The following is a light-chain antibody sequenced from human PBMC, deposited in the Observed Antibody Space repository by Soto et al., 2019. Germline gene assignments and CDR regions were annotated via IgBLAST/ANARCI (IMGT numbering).Light chain of an antibody. Sequence: EIVLTQSPGTLSLSPGERATLSCRASQSVSSSYLAWYQQKPGQAPRLLIYGASSRATGIPDRFSGSGSGTDFTLTISRLEPEDLAVYYCQQYGSSPGKFGQGTKVEIK. CDR3: QQYGSSPGK. CDR2: GAS. J-gene: IGKJ1*01. V-gene: IGKV3-20*01. CDR1: QSVSSSY.